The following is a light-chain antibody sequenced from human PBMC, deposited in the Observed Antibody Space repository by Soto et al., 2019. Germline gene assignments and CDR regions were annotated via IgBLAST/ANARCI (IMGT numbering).Light chain of an antibody. CDR3: SSYTSSITYV. CDR2: EVS. Sequence: QSALTQPASVSGSPGQSITISCTGTGSDVGGYNYVSWYQQHPGKAPKLMIYEVSNRPSGVSNRFSGSKSGSTASLTISGLRAEDEADYYCSSYTSSITYVFGTGTKLTVL. J-gene: IGLJ1*01. V-gene: IGLV2-14*01. CDR1: GSDVGGYNY.